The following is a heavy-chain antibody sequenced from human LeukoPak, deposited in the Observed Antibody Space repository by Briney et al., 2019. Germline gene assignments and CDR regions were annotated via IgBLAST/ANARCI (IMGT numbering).Heavy chain of an antibody. Sequence: GGSLRLSCAASVFTFSNYAMSCVRQAPGKGLGWVSAIRGSGGDTYYADSVKGRFTISRDNSKNTLYLHMNSLRAEDTAVYYCAKRYNTLTSYYSHCDYWGQGTLVTVSS. D-gene: IGHD3-9*01. CDR1: VFTFSNYA. CDR3: AKRYNTLTSYYSHCDY. V-gene: IGHV3-23*01. CDR2: IRGSGGDT. J-gene: IGHJ4*02.